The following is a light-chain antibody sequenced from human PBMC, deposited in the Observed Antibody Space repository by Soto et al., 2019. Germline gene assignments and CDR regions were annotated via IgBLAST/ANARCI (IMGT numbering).Light chain of an antibody. CDR2: EVS. V-gene: IGLV2-14*01. Sequence: QSALTQPASVSGSPGQSITISCTGTSSDVGGYNYVSWYQQHPGKAPKLMIYEVSNRPSGVSNRFSGSKSGNTASLTISGLQAEDEADYYCSSYTSSSTLVVGGGTKLPVL. CDR1: SSDVGGYNY. CDR3: SSYTSSSTLV. J-gene: IGLJ3*02.